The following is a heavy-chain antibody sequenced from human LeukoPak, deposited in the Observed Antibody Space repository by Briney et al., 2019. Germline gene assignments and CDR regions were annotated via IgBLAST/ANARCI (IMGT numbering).Heavy chain of an antibody. CDR3: ARFLDTAIVTRTFDY. Sequence: GGSLRLSCTASGFTFSSYSMNWVRQAPGKGLEWVSSSSSSSSYIYYADSVKGRFTISRDNAKNSLYLQMNSLRAEDTAVYYGARFLDTAIVTRTFDYWGQGTLVTVSS. CDR2: SSSSSSYI. J-gene: IGHJ4*02. CDR1: GFTFSSYS. V-gene: IGHV3-21*01. D-gene: IGHD5-18*01.